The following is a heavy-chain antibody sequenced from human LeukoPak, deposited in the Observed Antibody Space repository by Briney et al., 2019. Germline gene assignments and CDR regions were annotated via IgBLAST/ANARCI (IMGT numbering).Heavy chain of an antibody. CDR1: GFTFSSYC. CDR3: ARDVWSGAFGMDV. V-gene: IGHV3-21*01. D-gene: IGHD3-3*01. CDR2: ISSSSSYI. Sequence: GGSLRLSCAASGFTFSSYCMNWVRQAPGKGLEWVSSISSSSSYIYYADSVKGRFTISRDNAKNSLYLQMNSLRAEDTAVSYCARDVWSGAFGMDVWGQGTTVTVSS. J-gene: IGHJ6*02.